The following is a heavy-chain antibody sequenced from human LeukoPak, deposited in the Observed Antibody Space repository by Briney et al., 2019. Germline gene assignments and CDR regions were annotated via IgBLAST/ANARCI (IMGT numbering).Heavy chain of an antibody. CDR3: ASWRDYMTTVTTDY. J-gene: IGHJ4*02. V-gene: IGHV1-8*01. Sequence: ASVKVSCKASGYTFTSYDINWVRQATGQGLEWMGWMNPNSGNTGYAQKFQGRVTMTRNTSISTANMELSSLRSEDTAVYYCASWRDYMTTVTTDYWGQGTLVTVSS. D-gene: IGHD4-17*01. CDR2: MNPNSGNT. CDR1: GYTFTSYD.